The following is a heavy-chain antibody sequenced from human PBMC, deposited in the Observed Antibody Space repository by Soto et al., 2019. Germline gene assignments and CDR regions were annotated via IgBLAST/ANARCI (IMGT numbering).Heavy chain of an antibody. CDR2: INHSGST. D-gene: IGHD4-17*01. V-gene: IGHV4-34*01. Sequence: QVQLQQWGAGLLKPSETLSLTCAVYGGSFSGYYWSWIRQPPGKGLEWIGEINHSGSTNYNPSLKGRVTSSVATSRNQFCRKLSSVTAADTAVYYCARGRRTAVTIDYWGQGTLVTVSS. J-gene: IGHJ4*02. CDR1: GGSFSGYY. CDR3: ARGRRTAVTIDY.